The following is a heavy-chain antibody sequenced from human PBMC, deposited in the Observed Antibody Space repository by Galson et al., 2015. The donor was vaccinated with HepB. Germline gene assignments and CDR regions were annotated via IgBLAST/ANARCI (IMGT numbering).Heavy chain of an antibody. V-gene: IGHV4-31*03. CDR1: GGSISSGDSH. CDR3: ARDGTSGGSCYSVLGHCYYYYGMDV. Sequence: TLSLTCTVSGGSISSGDSHWRWIRQHPGKGLECIGYIYYSGRNSYNPSLKSRVNISVDRSKNQFSLKLRSVTAEDTAVYYWARDGTSGGSCYSVLGHCYYYYGMDVWGQGTTVTVSS. CDR2: IYYSGRN. D-gene: IGHD2-15*01. J-gene: IGHJ6*02.